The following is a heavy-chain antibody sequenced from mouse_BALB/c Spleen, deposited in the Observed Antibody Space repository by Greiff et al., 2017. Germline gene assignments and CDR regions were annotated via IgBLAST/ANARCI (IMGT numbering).Heavy chain of an antibody. CDR1: GFTFSDYY. Sequence: EVQVVESGGGLVKPGGSLKLSCAASGFTFSDYYMYWVRQTPEKRLEWVATISDGDIYTYYPDSVKGRFTISRDNAKNNLYLQMSSLKSEDTAMYYCARDLRYGNYGGFAYWGQGTLVTVSA. J-gene: IGHJ3*01. D-gene: IGHD2-1*01. CDR2: ISDGDIYT. V-gene: IGHV5-4*02. CDR3: ARDLRYGNYGGFAY.